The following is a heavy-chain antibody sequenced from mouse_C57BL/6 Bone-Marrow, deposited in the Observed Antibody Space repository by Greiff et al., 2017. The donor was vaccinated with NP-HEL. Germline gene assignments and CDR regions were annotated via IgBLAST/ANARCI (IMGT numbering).Heavy chain of an antibody. Sequence: EVQLQQSGPELVKPGASVKIPCKASGYTFTDYNMDWVKQSHGKSLEWIGDINPNNGGTIYNQKFKGKATLTVDKSSSTAYMELRSLTSEDTAVYYCARQAAITTVVAHWYFDVWGTGTTVTVSS. J-gene: IGHJ1*03. V-gene: IGHV1-18*01. CDR3: ARQAAITTVVAHWYFDV. CDR2: INPNNGGT. D-gene: IGHD1-1*01. CDR1: GYTFTDYN.